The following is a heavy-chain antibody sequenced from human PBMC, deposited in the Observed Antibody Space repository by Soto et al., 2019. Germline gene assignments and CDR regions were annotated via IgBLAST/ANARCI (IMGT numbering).Heavy chain of an antibody. Sequence: QVQLVESGGGVVQPGRSLRLSCAASGFIFRNYAMHWVRQAPGKGLEWVALISYDGIKNYYADSVKGRITISRDNSNNTLYLHMSSLRAEDTAVYYCARDKTGNGSYLRYWSQGTLVTVSS. CDR2: ISYDGIKN. CDR1: GFIFRNYA. J-gene: IGHJ1*01. V-gene: IGHV3-30-3*01. D-gene: IGHD1-26*01. CDR3: ARDKTGNGSYLRY.